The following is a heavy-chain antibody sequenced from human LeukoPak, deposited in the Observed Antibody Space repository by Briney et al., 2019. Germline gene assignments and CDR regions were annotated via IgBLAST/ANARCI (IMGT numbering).Heavy chain of an antibody. J-gene: IGHJ5*02. Sequence: PSETLSLTCTVSGGSMSSYYWSWIRQPPGKGLEWIGYIYHSGNTYYNPSLKSRVTMSVDRSQNQFSLKLNSVTAADTAVYFCARVITSLWTGFDPWGQGTLVTVSS. CDR2: IYHSGNT. D-gene: IGHD3/OR15-3a*01. CDR1: GGSMSSYY. CDR3: ARVITSLWTGFDP. V-gene: IGHV4-59*04.